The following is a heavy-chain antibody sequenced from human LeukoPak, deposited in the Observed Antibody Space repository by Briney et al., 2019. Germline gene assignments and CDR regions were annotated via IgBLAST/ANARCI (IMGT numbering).Heavy chain of an antibody. V-gene: IGHV3-74*01. D-gene: IGHD2/OR15-2a*01. J-gene: IGHJ6*02. CDR2: ISTDGSST. CDR3: ASYLTSIPSGMDV. CDR1: GFTFNSYA. Sequence: GGSLRLSCAASGFTFNSYAMSWVRQAPGKGLVWVSRISTDGSSTSYADSVKGRFTISRDNGKNTLYLQMNSLRAEDTAVYYCASYLTSIPSGMDVWGQGTTVTVSS.